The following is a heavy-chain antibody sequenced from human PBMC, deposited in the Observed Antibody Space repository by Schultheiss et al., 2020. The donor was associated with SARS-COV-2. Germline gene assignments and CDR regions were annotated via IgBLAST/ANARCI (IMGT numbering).Heavy chain of an antibody. CDR3: ARVSGRREPGYYYYGMDV. Sequence: SQTLSLTCSVSVGSNSFHYFSWIRQPPGKGLEWIGYIYYGGSTNYNPSLKSRVTISVDTSKNQFSLKLSSVTAADTAVYYCARVSGRREPGYYYYGMDVWGQGTTVTVSS. D-gene: IGHD1-14*01. J-gene: IGHJ6*02. CDR1: VGSNSFHY. V-gene: IGHV4-59*11. CDR2: IYYGGST.